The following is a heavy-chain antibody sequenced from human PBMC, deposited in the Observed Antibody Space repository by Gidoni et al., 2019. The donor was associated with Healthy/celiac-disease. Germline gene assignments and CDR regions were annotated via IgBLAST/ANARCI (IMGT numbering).Heavy chain of an antibody. CDR3: AREPYDFWSGYPSYGMDV. CDR1: GFTFSSYA. D-gene: IGHD3-3*01. Sequence: QVQLVESGGGVVQPGRSLRLSCAASGFTFSSYAMHWVRQAPGKGLEWVAVISYDGSNKYYADSVKGRFTISRDNSKNTLYLQMNSLRAEDTAVYYCAREPYDFWSGYPSYGMDVWGQGTTVTVSS. CDR2: ISYDGSNK. J-gene: IGHJ6*02. V-gene: IGHV3-30*04.